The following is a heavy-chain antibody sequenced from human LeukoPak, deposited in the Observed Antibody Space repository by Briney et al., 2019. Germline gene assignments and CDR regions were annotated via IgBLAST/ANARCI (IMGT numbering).Heavy chain of an antibody. CDR3: AKDLACSGGTCHKAFDC. Sequence: GGSLRLSCVASGFTLSTYGMHWVRQAPGKGLEWVAFIRYDGSDKFYGDSVKGRFTTSRDNSKNTLYLQMSRLRVEDTAVYYCAKDLACSGGTCHKAFDCWGQGTLVTVSS. J-gene: IGHJ4*02. CDR2: IRYDGSDK. V-gene: IGHV3-30*02. CDR1: GFTLSTYG. D-gene: IGHD2-15*01.